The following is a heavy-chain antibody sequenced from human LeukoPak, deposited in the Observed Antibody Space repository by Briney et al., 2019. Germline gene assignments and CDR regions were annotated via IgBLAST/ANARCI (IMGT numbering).Heavy chain of an antibody. D-gene: IGHD3/OR15-3a*01. J-gene: IGHJ4*02. V-gene: IGHV1-69*05. CDR1: GGTFISYA. Sequence: SVKVSCKASGGTFISYAISWVGQAPGQGVEWMGGIIPIFGTANYAQKFQGRVTITTDESTSTAYMELSSLRSEDTAVYYCAISGLAQPVGLWDYWGQGTLVTVSS. CDR2: IIPIFGTA. CDR3: AISGLAQPVGLWDY.